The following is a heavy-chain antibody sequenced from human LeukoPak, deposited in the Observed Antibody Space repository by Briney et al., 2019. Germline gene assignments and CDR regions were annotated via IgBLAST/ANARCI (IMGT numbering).Heavy chain of an antibody. CDR1: GFTFSSYS. CDR2: ISSNNSYI. CDR3: ARTIAAAGSVFDY. V-gene: IGHV3-21*01. D-gene: IGHD6-13*01. J-gene: IGHJ4*02. Sequence: GGSLRLSCAASGFTFSSYSMNWVRQAPGKGLEWVSSISSNNSYIYYADSVKGRFTISRDNAKNSLYLQMNSLRAEDTAVYYCARTIAAAGSVFDYWGQGTLVTVSS.